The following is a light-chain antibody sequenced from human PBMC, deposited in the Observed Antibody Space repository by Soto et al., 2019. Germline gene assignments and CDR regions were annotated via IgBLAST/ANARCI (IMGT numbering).Light chain of an antibody. CDR1: EKIIDY. J-gene: IGKJ1*01. Sequence: EIVLTQSPATLSLSPGKAATLSCGAREKIIDYLVGYEQKLGDDTRLLIHDGSNGVTGIRAALSGSGSGTDFPCTVSGVEPEDFAVSPCQQRINSHRTFG. CDR2: DGS. CDR3: QQRINSHRT. V-gene: IGKV3-11*01.